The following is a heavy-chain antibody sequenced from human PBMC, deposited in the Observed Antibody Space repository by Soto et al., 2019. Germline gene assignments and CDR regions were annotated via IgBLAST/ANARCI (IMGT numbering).Heavy chain of an antibody. D-gene: IGHD2-15*01. CDR3: TKSGGYCSGGICYPNWFDS. J-gene: IGHJ5*01. V-gene: IGHV3-23*01. CDR2: ITSGGDGT. Sequence: EEQLLESGGGIVHPGGSLRLSCAASGFTFSTYPMNWVRQTPGKGLEGVSTITSGGDGTYYADSVKGRFTISRENSRSTLYLQMTSLRAEDTAMYYCTKSGGYCSGGICYPNWFDSWGLGTLVTVSS. CDR1: GFTFSTYP.